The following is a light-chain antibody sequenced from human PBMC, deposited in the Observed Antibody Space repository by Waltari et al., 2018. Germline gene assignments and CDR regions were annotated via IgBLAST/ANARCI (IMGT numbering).Light chain of an antibody. CDR1: QRISIW. J-gene: IGKJ2*01. CDR3: QQYNDFPYT. CDR2: KTS. Sequence: QMTQSPSTLSASVGASVSITCRASQRISIWLAWYQQKPGKAPNLLIYKTSTLQSGVPSRFSGSGSGTEFTLTISSLQPDDFATYYCQQYNDFPYTFGQGTRLEIK. V-gene: IGKV1-5*03.